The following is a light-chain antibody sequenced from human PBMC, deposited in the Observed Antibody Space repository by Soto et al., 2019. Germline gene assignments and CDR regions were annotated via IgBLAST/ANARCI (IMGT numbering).Light chain of an antibody. CDR2: DAS. CDR3: QQRSDSIT. Sequence: EIMLTQSPATLSLSPGETATLSCWASHSVTTHLAWFQQRPGQTPRLLIYDASTRAPGIPARFSGRGSGADFTLTISSLEPEDFAVYYCQQRSDSITFGQGTRLEIK. V-gene: IGKV3-11*01. CDR1: HSVTTH. J-gene: IGKJ5*01.